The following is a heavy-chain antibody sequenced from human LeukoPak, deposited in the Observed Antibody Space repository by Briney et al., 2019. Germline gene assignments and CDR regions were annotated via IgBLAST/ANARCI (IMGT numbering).Heavy chain of an antibody. J-gene: IGHJ4*02. CDR3: ATTTVVTQGSDY. D-gene: IGHD4-23*01. V-gene: IGHV3-72*01. Sequence: PGGSLRLSCAVSGFIFSDHYMDWVRQAPGKGLEWLGRSRNKANSYTTEYAASVKGSFTISRDESNHSLFLQMNSLKSDDTAVYYCATTTVVTQGSDYWGQGTLVTVSS. CDR1: GFIFSDHY. CDR2: SRNKANSYTT.